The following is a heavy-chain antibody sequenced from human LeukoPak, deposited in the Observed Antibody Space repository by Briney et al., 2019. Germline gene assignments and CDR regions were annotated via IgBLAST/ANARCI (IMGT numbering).Heavy chain of an antibody. Sequence: GGSLRLSCAVSGFTFSSYAMSWVRQAPGKGLEWVSGISWNSGSIGYADSVKGRFTISRDNAKNSLYLQMNSLRAEDTALYYCAKGGGNSGYFDYWGQGTLVTVSS. CDR1: GFTFSSYA. CDR3: AKGGGNSGYFDY. V-gene: IGHV3-9*01. CDR2: ISWNSGSI. J-gene: IGHJ4*02. D-gene: IGHD4-23*01.